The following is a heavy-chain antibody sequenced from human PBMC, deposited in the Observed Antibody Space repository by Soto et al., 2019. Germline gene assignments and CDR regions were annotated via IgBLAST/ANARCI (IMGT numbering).Heavy chain of an antibody. CDR3: AKAIYSSSWYNYYYYGMDV. Sequence: GGALRLSCAASGFTFSSYGMHWVRQAPGKGLEWVAVISYDGSNKYYADSVKGRFTISRDNSKNTLYLQMNSLRAEDTAVYYCAKAIYSSSWYNYYYYGMDVWGQGTTVTVSS. D-gene: IGHD6-13*01. V-gene: IGHV3-30*18. J-gene: IGHJ6*02. CDR1: GFTFSSYG. CDR2: ISYDGSNK.